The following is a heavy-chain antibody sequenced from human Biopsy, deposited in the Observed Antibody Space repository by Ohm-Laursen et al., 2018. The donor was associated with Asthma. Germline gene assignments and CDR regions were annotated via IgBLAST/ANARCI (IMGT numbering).Heavy chain of an antibody. CDR1: GFTFSTYG. CDR2: IAWDGINS. Sequence: SLRLSCAASGFTFSTYGMHWVRQAPGKGLEWVAFIAWDGINSYYADSVKGRFTISRDNSRNTLYLQKNSLRADDTAVYYCARAGESDLVGGLDVWGQGTTVTVYS. D-gene: IGHD2-21*01. V-gene: IGHV3-30*03. CDR3: ARAGESDLVGGLDV. J-gene: IGHJ6*02.